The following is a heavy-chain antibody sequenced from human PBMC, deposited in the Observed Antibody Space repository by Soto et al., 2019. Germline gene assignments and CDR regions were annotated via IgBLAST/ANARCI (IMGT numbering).Heavy chain of an antibody. Sequence: GGSLRLSCAASGFTFSSYWMSWVRQASGKGLEWVANIKQDGSEKYHVDSVKGRFTISRDNAKNSLYLQMNSLRAEDTAVYYCARVKSSGSFDYWGQGTLVTVSS. D-gene: IGHD6-19*01. CDR2: IKQDGSEK. CDR1: GFTFSSYW. V-gene: IGHV3-7*03. CDR3: ARVKSSGSFDY. J-gene: IGHJ4*02.